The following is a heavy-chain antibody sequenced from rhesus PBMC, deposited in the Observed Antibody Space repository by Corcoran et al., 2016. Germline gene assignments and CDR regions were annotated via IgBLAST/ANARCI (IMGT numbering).Heavy chain of an antibody. CDR3: TTGYSYSLDY. CDR2: IYPYNGNK. CDR1: GYPFTSSY. J-gene: IGHJ4*01. D-gene: IGHD5-12*01. V-gene: IGHV1-180*01. Sequence: QVQLVQSGAEIKQPGASVQLSCKASGYPFTSSYMHWVTQAPGQGLEWIGLIYPYNGNKGYAQNFQGRVTITTDTSTSTGYMELSSLRSEDTAVYYCTTGYSYSLDYWGQGVLVTVSS.